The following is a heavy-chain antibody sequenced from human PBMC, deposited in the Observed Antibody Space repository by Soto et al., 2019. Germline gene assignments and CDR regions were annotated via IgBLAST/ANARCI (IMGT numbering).Heavy chain of an antibody. CDR3: AADTQVGATRVDY. J-gene: IGHJ4*02. CDR2: IVVGSGNT. V-gene: IGHV1-58*01. Sequence: SVKVSCKASGFTFTSSAVQWVRQARGQRLEWIGWIVVGSGNTNYAQKFQERVTITRDMSTSTAYMELSSLRSEDTAVYYCAADTQVGATRVDYWGQGTLVTVSS. CDR1: GFTFTSSA. D-gene: IGHD1-26*01.